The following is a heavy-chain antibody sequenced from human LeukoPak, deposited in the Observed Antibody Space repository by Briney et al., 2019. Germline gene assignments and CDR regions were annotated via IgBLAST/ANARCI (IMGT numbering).Heavy chain of an antibody. Sequence: ASVKVSCKASGGTFSSYAISWVRQAPGQGLEWMGGIIPIFGTANYAQKFQGRVTITADESTSTAYMELSSLRSEDTAVYYCARDTVAGTPSDYWGQGTLVTVSP. D-gene: IGHD6-19*01. J-gene: IGHJ4*02. CDR3: ARDTVAGTPSDY. CDR1: GGTFSSYA. CDR2: IIPIFGTA. V-gene: IGHV1-69*13.